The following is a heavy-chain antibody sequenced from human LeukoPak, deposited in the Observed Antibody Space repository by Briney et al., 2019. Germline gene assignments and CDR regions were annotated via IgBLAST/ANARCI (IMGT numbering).Heavy chain of an antibody. CDR1: GFTFSSYA. D-gene: IGHD3-22*01. J-gene: IGHJ4*02. CDR3: ARAPPGRKVVFITIDY. CDR2: ISYDGSNK. Sequence: GGSLRLSCAASGFTFSSYAMHWVRQAPGKGLEWVAVISYDGSNKHYADSVKGRFTISRDNSKNTLYLQMNSLRAEDTAVYYCARAPPGRKVVFITIDYWGQGTLVTVSS. V-gene: IGHV3-30-3*01.